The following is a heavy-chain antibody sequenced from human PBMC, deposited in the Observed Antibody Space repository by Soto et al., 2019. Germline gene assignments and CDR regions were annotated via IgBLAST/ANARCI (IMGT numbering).Heavy chain of an antibody. CDR2: ILYGGSNK. J-gene: IGHJ3*02. CDR1: GFTFSSYA. CDR3: ARETEAFDI. Sequence: QVQLVESGGGVVQPGRSLRLSCAASGFTFSSYAMHWVRQAPGKGLEWVALILYGGSNKYYADSVKGRFTISRDNSKNTLYLQMNSLRAEDTAVYYCARETEAFDIWGQGTMVTVSS. V-gene: IGHV3-30-3*01.